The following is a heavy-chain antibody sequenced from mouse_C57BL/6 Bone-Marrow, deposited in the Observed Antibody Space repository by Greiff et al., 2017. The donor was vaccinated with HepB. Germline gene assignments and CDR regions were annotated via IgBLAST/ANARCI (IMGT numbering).Heavy chain of an antibody. CDR2: IWRGGST. V-gene: IGHV2-5*01. CDR3: AKKVYDGYYSWFAY. Sequence: VKVVESGPGLVQPSQSLSITCTVSGFSLTSYGVHWVRQSPGKGLEWLGVIWRGGSTDYNAAFMSRLSITKDNSKSQVFFKMNSLQADDTAIYYCAKKVYDGYYSWFAYWGQGTLVTVSA. J-gene: IGHJ3*01. D-gene: IGHD2-3*01. CDR1: GFSLTSYG.